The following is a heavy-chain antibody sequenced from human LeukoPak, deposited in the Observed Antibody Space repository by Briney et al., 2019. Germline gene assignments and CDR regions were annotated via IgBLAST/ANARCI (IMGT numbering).Heavy chain of an antibody. CDR1: RLTLSSYW. CDR3: VRDLQD. V-gene: IGHV3-74*01. CDR2: INGDGSIT. Sequence: GGSLRLSCAGSRLTLSSYWMQWVRQAPGKGLVWVSRINGDGSITNYADSVKGRFTISRDNAKNTLFLQMDSLRDEDTAVYYCVRDLQDWGQGTLVTVSS. J-gene: IGHJ4*02.